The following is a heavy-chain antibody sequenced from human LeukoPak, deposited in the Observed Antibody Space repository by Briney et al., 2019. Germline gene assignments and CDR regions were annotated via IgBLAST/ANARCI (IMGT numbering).Heavy chain of an antibody. CDR3: ATLGSYSYYYYMDV. Sequence: ASVKVSCKASGYTFTGYYMHWVRQAPGQGLEWMGWINPNSGGTNYAQKFQGRVTMTRDTSISTAYMELSRLRSDDTAVYYCATLGSYSYYYYMDVWGKGTTVTISS. CDR2: INPNSGGT. V-gene: IGHV1-2*02. J-gene: IGHJ6*03. CDR1: GYTFTGYY. D-gene: IGHD1-26*01.